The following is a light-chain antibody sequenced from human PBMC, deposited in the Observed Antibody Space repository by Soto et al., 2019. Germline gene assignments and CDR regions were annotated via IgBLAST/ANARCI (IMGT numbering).Light chain of an antibody. CDR3: QQSYSTTWT. Sequence: DIQMTQSPASLSASVGDRVTITCRASQSISSYLNWYQQKPGKAPKLLIYAASSLQSGGPSRFSGSGSETDFTLTISSLQPEDFATYSCQQSYSTTWTFGQGTTGDIK. V-gene: IGKV1-39*01. CDR1: QSISSY. J-gene: IGKJ1*01. CDR2: AAS.